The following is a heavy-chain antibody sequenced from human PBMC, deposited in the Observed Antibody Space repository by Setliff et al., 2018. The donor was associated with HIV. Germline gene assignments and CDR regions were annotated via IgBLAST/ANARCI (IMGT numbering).Heavy chain of an antibody. CDR2: ISYDSRFR. V-gene: IGHV3-21*01. CDR1: GFTFSSYS. Sequence: GGCLRLSCAASGFTFSSYSMNWVRQAQGKGLEWVSSISYDSRFRYHASSMKGRFTITRDNAKKLVYLQMNSLRAEDTAIYYCARDRASSGYYARFDHWGQGTLVTVSS. CDR3: ARDRASSGYYARFDH. D-gene: IGHD3-22*01. J-gene: IGHJ4*02.